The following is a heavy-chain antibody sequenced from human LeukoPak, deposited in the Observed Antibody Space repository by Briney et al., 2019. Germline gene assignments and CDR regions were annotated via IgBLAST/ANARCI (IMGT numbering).Heavy chain of an antibody. V-gene: IGHV4-4*08. J-gene: IGHJ4*02. CDR3: VRDRGLTY. Sequence: KTSETLSLTCTVSDVSISIYYWSWIRQPPGKGLEWIGYVYSSGNTNYSPSLKGRAIISADTPKNQFSLKLTSVTAADTAVYYCVRDRGLTYWGQGIQVTVSS. CDR1: DVSISIYY. D-gene: IGHD3-16*01. CDR2: VYSSGNT.